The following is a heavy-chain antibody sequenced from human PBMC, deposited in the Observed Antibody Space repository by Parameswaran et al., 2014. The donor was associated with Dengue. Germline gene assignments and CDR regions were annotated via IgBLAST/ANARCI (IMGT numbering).Heavy chain of an antibody. CDR3: ARERIGDYGDYSTDFDY. Sequence: WVRQAPGQGLEWMGWINPNSGGTNYAQKFQGRVTMTRDTSISTAYMELSRLRSDDTAVYYCARERIGDYGDYSTDFDYWGQGTLVTVSS. D-gene: IGHD4-17*01. V-gene: IGHV1-2*02. CDR2: INPNSGGT. J-gene: IGHJ4*02.